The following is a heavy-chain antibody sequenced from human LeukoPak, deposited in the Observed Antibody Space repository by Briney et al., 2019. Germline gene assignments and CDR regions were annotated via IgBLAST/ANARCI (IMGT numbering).Heavy chain of an antibody. V-gene: IGHV1-18*01. CDR1: GYTFTSYA. J-gene: IGHJ3*02. D-gene: IGHD3-22*01. CDR3: AVDSSGYPNAFDI. CDR2: ISTYNGNT. Sequence: ASVKVSCKASGYTFTSYAMNWVRQAPGQGLEWMGWISTYNGNTNYAQNIQGRVTMTTDTSTSTAYMELRSLRSDDTAVYYCAVDSSGYPNAFDIWGHGTMVTVSS.